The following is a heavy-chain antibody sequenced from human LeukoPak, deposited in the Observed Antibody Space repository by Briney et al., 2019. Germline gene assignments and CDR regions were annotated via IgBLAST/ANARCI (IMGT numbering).Heavy chain of an antibody. CDR1: GYTLTELS. Sequence: GASVKVSCKVSGYTLTELSMHWVRQAPGKGLEWMGGIIPIFGTANYAQKFQGRVTITADESTSTAYMELSSLRSEDTAVYYCARVREGQWLRSKAYYYGMDVWGKGTTVTVSS. V-gene: IGHV1-69*13. CDR3: ARVREGQWLRSKAYYYGMDV. J-gene: IGHJ6*04. D-gene: IGHD5-12*01. CDR2: IIPIFGTA.